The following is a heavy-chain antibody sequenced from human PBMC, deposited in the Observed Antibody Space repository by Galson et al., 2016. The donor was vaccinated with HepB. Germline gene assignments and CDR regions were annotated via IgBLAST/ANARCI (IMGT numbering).Heavy chain of an antibody. CDR3: GKDWGSLWESSGKGMDV. D-gene: IGHD3-10*01. CDR1: GFNFDDYA. Sequence: SLRLSCATSGFNFDDYAMHWVRQGPGKGLEWVSSVTWNSGSMGYADSVKGRCTISRDNRQNILYLEMNSLTMEDTALYYCGKDWGSLWESSGKGMDVWGQGTTVIVSS. V-gene: IGHV3-9*01. CDR2: VTWNSGSM. J-gene: IGHJ6*02.